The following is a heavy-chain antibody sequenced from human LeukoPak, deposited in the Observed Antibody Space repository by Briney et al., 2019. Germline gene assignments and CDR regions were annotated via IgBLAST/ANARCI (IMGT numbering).Heavy chain of an antibody. Sequence: SETLSLTCIVSSGSISGYHWSWIRQSPGKGLEWIGYVYYRGITNYNPSLKSRVSISVDTANNQFSLRLTSVSAADTAVYYCARRWVYDKRAFDAWGQGTMVTVSS. CDR2: VYYRGIT. CDR3: ARRWVYDKRAFDA. D-gene: IGHD3-16*01. CDR1: SGSISGYH. J-gene: IGHJ3*01. V-gene: IGHV4-59*08.